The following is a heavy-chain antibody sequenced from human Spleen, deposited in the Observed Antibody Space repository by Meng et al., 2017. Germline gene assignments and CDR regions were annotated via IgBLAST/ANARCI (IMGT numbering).Heavy chain of an antibody. CDR3: ARGPTTMAHDFDY. D-gene: IGHD4-11*01. CDR1: GRSVSYYY. CDR2: INHSGSN. V-gene: IGHV4-34*01. Sequence: LHPGRAELSQTSSTLSPASVVSGRSVSYYYWSWLRHPPGKVLEWSGKINHSGSNNYNPPHGSRATISVDTSQNNLSLKLSSVTAADSAVYYCARGPTTMAHDFDYWGQGTLVTVSS. J-gene: IGHJ4*02.